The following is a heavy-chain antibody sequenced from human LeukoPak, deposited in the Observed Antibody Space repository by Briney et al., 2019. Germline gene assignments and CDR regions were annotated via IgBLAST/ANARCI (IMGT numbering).Heavy chain of an antibody. CDR3: ARGHKVGRYSYDMDY. J-gene: IGHJ4*02. D-gene: IGHD5-18*01. CDR2: MNPNSGNT. CDR1: GYTFTSYD. V-gene: IGHV1-8*01. Sequence: ASVKVSCKASGYTFTSYDINWVRQATGLGLEWMGWMNPNSGNTGYAQKFQGRVTMTRNTSISTAYMELSSLRSEDTAVYYCARGHKVGRYSYDMDYWGQGTLVTVSS.